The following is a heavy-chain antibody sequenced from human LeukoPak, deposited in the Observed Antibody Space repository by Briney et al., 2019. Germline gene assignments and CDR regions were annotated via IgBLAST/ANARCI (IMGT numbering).Heavy chain of an antibody. CDR2: IRSKAFGGTP. D-gene: IGHD2-21*02. Sequence: PGGSLRLSCVASGLTLSSYGMHWVRQAPGKGLEWVGFIRSKAFGGTPDYAASVKGRFTISRDDSKSIAYLQMNGLKVDDTAVYYCTNIVVVAAHYWGQGTLVTVSP. CDR3: TNIVVVAAHY. V-gene: IGHV3-49*04. J-gene: IGHJ4*02. CDR1: GLTLSSYG.